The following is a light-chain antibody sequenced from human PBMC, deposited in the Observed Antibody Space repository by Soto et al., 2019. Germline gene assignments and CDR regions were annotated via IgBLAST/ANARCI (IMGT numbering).Light chain of an antibody. V-gene: IGLV1-44*01. J-gene: IGLJ2*01. CDR3: AALDDSLNGVV. CDR1: SSNIGRNT. CDR2: SND. Sequence: QSVVTQPPSASGTPGQRVTIACSESSSNIGRNTVHWYQQLPGTTPKLLIYSNDQRPSGVPDRFSGSKSGSSASLAISGLQSQDEADYYCAALDDSLNGVVFGGGTKLTVL.